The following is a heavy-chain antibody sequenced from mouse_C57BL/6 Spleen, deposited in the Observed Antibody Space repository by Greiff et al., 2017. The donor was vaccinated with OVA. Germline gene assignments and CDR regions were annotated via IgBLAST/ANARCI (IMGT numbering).Heavy chain of an antibody. Sequence: QVQLQQSGPGLVQPSQSLSITCTVSGFSLTSYGVHWVRQSPGKGLEWLGVIWSGGSTDYNAAFISRLSISKDNSKSQVFFKMNSLQADDTAIYYCARRFYYYGSSSRYFDVWGTGTTVTVSS. CDR1: GFSLTSYG. CDR3: ARRFYYYGSSSRYFDV. V-gene: IGHV2-2*01. CDR2: IWSGGST. J-gene: IGHJ1*03. D-gene: IGHD1-1*01.